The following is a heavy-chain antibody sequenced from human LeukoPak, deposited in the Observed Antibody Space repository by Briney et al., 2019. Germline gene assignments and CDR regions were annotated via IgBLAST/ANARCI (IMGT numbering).Heavy chain of an antibody. CDR3: ARDPVVPAALDV. CDR2: INDDGISA. J-gene: IGHJ6*02. Sequence: GGSLRLSCAASGFTLGNYWMHWVRQAPGKGLEWVARINDDGISASYADFVKGRFTISRDNAVNTVYLEMNSLRVEDTAVYYCARDPVVPAALDVWGQGTAVTVSS. V-gene: IGHV3-74*01. D-gene: IGHD2-2*01. CDR1: GFTLGNYW.